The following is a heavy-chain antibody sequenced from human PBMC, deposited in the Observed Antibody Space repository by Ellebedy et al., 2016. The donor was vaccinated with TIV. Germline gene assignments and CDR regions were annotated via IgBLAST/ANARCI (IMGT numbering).Heavy chain of an antibody. D-gene: IGHD1-14*01. CDR2: FSDST. V-gene: IGHV3-23*01. CDR3: ARGRSGTYIHHAFDF. Sequence: GESLKISCAASGFTFSPYAMAWVRQAPGKGLEWVSHFSDSTYYADSVQGRFTISRDNSKNTLYLQMNSLRVEDTAIYYCARGRSGTYIHHAFDFWGQGTLVTVSS. J-gene: IGHJ4*02. CDR1: GFTFSPYA.